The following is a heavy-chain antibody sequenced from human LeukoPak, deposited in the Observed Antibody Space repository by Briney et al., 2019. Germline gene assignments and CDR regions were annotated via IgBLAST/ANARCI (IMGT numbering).Heavy chain of an antibody. Sequence: GGSLRLSCAASGLTFSSYAMSWVRQAPGKGLEWVSAISGSGGSTYYADSVKGRFTISRDNSKNTLYPQMNSLRAEDTAVYYCADEPSISSSDYWGQGTLVTVSS. CDR1: GLTFSSYA. J-gene: IGHJ4*02. V-gene: IGHV3-23*01. CDR2: ISGSGGST. D-gene: IGHD1-14*01. CDR3: ADEPSISSSDY.